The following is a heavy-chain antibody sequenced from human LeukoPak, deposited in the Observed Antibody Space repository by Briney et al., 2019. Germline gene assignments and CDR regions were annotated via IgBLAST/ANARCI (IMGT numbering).Heavy chain of an antibody. CDR1: GFTFNNYA. CDR2: ISWNSGNI. V-gene: IGHV3-9*01. CDR3: AKEGGGSCYSCFDY. D-gene: IGHD2-15*01. Sequence: GGSLRLSCAASGFTFNNYAMHWVRQAPGKGLEWVPGISWNSGNIDYADSVKGRFTISRDNAKNSLYLQMNSLRAEDTALYYYAKEGGGSCYSCFDYWGQGTLVTVSS. J-gene: IGHJ4*02.